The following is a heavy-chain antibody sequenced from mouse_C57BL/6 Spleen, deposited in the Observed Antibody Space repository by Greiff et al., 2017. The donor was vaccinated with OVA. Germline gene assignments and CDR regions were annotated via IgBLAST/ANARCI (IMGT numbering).Heavy chain of an antibody. CDR3: ARSAYYSSYYYAMDY. CDR1: GYTFTSHW. V-gene: IGHV1-50*01. Sequence: QVQLQQPGAELVKPGASVKLSCKASGYTFTSHWMQWVKQRPGQGLEWIGEIDPSDSYTNYNQKFKGKATLTVDTSSSTAYMQLSSLTSEDSAVYYCARSAYYSSYYYAMDYWGQGTSVTVSS. D-gene: IGHD2-12*01. CDR2: IDPSDSYT. J-gene: IGHJ4*01.